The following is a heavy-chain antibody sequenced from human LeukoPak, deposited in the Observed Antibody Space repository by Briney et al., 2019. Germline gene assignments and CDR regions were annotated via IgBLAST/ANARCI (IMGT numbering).Heavy chain of an antibody. V-gene: IGHV3-9*01. D-gene: IGHD3-10*01. Sequence: GGSLRLSCAASGFTFDDYAMHWVRQAPGKGLEWVSGINWNSGSIDYADSVKGRFTISRDNAKNFLYVQMNNLRAEDTALYYCAKGTQRGNSGWGYFIDYWGQGTLVTVSS. CDR3: AKGTQRGNSGWGYFIDY. CDR2: INWNSGSI. CDR1: GFTFDDYA. J-gene: IGHJ4*02.